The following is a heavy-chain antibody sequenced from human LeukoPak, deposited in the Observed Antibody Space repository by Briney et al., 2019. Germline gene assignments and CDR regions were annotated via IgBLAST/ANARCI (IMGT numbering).Heavy chain of an antibody. V-gene: IGHV3-23*01. D-gene: IGHD2-15*01. CDR1: GFTFDDYG. J-gene: IGHJ6*03. Sequence: GGSLRLSCAASGFTFDDYGMSWVRQAPGKGLEWVSAISGSGGSTYYADSVKGRFTISRDNSKNTLYLQMNSLRAEDTAVYYCAKNGDRGAYCSGGSCYPYYYYYMDVWGKGTTVTISS. CDR3: AKNGDRGAYCSGGSCYPYYYYYMDV. CDR2: ISGSGGST.